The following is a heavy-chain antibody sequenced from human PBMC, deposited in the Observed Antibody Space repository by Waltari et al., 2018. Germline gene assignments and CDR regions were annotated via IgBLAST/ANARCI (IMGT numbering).Heavy chain of an antibody. D-gene: IGHD3-10*01. V-gene: IGHV1-18*04. CDR1: GYTFISNA. CDR2: ISAYDGST. J-gene: IGHJ4*02. CDR3: SRLAHHGVSGGDF. Sequence: QVQLVQSGAELKKPGASVRVSCKASGYTFISNAINWVRQAPGQGFEWMGWISAYDGSTEYAQIFQDRISMSTDTSTRTAYMELRSLTPDDSAVYYCSRLAHHGVSGGDFWGQGTLITVSS.